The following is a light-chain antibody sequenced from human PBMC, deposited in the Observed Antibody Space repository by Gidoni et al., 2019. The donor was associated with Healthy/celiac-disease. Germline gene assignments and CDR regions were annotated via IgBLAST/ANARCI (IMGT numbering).Light chain of an antibody. CDR3: GTWDSSLSAVV. V-gene: IGLV1-51*01. CDR2: DNN. Sequence: QPVLTQPPSVSAAPGQKVTISCSGSSSNIGKNYVSWYQQLPGTAPKLLIYDNNKRPSGIPDRFSGSKSGTSATLGITGLQTGDEADYYCGTWDSSLSAVVFGGGTKLTV. CDR1: SSNIGKNY. J-gene: IGLJ2*01.